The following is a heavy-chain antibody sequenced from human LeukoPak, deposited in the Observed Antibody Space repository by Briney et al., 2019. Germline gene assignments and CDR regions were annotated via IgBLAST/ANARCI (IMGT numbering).Heavy chain of an antibody. Sequence: GGSLRLSCAASGFTFSSYSMNWVRQAPGKGLEWVSYISSSSSTIYYADSVKGRFTISRDNAKNSLYLQMNSLRAEDTAVYYCARDNSRELDAFDIWGQGTMVTVSS. CDR1: GFTFSSYS. CDR2: ISSSSSTI. V-gene: IGHV3-48*01. D-gene: IGHD1-7*01. J-gene: IGHJ3*02. CDR3: ARDNSRELDAFDI.